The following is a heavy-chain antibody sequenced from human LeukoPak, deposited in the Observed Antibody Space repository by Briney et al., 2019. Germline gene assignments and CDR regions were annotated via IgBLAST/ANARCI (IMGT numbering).Heavy chain of an antibody. D-gene: IGHD2-2*01. J-gene: IGHJ4*02. CDR3: AREVVVVPGDRYVDY. CDR2: IYYSGTT. CDR1: GGSIGSSSYY. V-gene: IGHV4-39*07. Sequence: SETLSLTCTVSGGSIGSSSYYWGWIRQPPGKGLEWIGIIYYSGTTYYNPSLKSRVTISVDTSKNQFSLKLSSVTAADTAVYYCAREVVVVPGDRYVDYWGQGTLVTVSS.